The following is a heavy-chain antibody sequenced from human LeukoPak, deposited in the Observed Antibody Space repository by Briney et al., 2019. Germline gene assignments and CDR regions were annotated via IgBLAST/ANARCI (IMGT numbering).Heavy chain of an antibody. CDR3: ARDFGGLRYFDY. Sequence: GGSLRLSCAASGFTVSSNYMSWVRQAPGVGREWVSVIYSGGSTYYADSVKGRFTISRDNSKNTLYLQMNSLRAEDTAVYYCARDFGGLRYFDYWGQGTLVTVSS. CDR1: GFTVSSNY. V-gene: IGHV3-66*02. J-gene: IGHJ4*02. D-gene: IGHD5-12*01. CDR2: IYSGGST.